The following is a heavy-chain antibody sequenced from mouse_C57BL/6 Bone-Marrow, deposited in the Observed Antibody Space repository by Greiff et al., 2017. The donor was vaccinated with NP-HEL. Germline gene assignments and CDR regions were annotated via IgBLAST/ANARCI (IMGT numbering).Heavy chain of an antibody. J-gene: IGHJ4*01. CDR3: ARERGHYYGSNYYYAMDY. CDR1: GFTFSSYA. V-gene: IGHV5-4*01. D-gene: IGHD1-1*01. Sequence: EVQLVESGGGLVKPGGSLKLSCAASGFTFSSYAMSWVRQTPEKRLEWVATISDGGSYTYYPDNVKGRFTISRDNAKNNLYLQMSHLKSEDTAMYYCARERGHYYGSNYYYAMDYWGQGTSVTVSS. CDR2: ISDGGSYT.